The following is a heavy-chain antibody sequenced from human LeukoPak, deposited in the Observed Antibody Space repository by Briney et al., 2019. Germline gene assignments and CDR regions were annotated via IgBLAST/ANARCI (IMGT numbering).Heavy chain of an antibody. Sequence: ASVKVSCKASGYTFTSYGISWVRQAPGQGLEWMGWISAYNGNTNYAQKFQGRVTMTRDTSISTAYMELSRLRSDDTAVYYCARGLSAGTNEFDYWGQGTLVTVSS. CDR2: ISAYNGNT. CDR1: GYTFTSYG. J-gene: IGHJ4*02. D-gene: IGHD6-13*01. V-gene: IGHV1-18*01. CDR3: ARGLSAGTNEFDY.